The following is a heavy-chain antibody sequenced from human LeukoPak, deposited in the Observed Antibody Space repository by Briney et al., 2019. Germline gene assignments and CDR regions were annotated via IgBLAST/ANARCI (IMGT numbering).Heavy chain of an antibody. D-gene: IGHD2-15*01. CDR3: ARDLDKGYCSGGSCYAPTSYAFDI. CDR1: GFTFSSYA. J-gene: IGHJ3*02. Sequence: PGGSLRLSCAASGFTFSSYAMSWVRQASGKGLEWVSSISGSASSTYHADSVKGRFTISRDNSKNTLYLQMGSLRAEDMAVYYCARDLDKGYCSGGSCYAPTSYAFDIWGQGTMVTVSS. CDR2: ISGSASST. V-gene: IGHV3-23*01.